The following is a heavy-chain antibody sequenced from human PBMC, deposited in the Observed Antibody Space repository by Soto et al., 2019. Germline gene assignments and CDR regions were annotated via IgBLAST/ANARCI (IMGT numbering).Heavy chain of an antibody. D-gene: IGHD4-17*01. V-gene: IGHV4-4*07. CDR1: GGSISSYY. Sequence: QVQLQESGPGLVKPSETLYLTCTVSGGSISSYYWSWIRQPAGKGLEWIGRIYTSGSTNYNPSLKSRVTMSVDTSKNQFSLKLSSVTAADTAVYYCARFNTVTKGGWFDPWGQGTLVTVSS. J-gene: IGHJ5*02. CDR3: ARFNTVTKGGWFDP. CDR2: IYTSGST.